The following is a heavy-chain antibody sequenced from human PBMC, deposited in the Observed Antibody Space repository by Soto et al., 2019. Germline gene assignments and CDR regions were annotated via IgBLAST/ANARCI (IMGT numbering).Heavy chain of an antibody. V-gene: IGHV3-72*01. J-gene: IGHJ4*02. CDR2: IRNKADNYIT. Sequence: GGSLRLSCAASGFSFSDHYMDWVRQAPGKGLECVGRIRNKADNYITEYAASVKDRFTISRDDSRNSVYLQMNSLKTEDTAVYYCARDGSGAGLNWGQGTPVTVSS. CDR1: GFSFSDHY. CDR3: ARDGSGAGLN. D-gene: IGHD3-10*01.